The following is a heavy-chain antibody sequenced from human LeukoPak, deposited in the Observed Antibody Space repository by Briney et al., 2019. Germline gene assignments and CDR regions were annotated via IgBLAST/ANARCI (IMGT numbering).Heavy chain of an antibody. CDR2: IYSGGST. J-gene: IGHJ4*02. CDR3: AKVPSRHNYFDY. D-gene: IGHD6-6*01. CDR1: GFTVSSNY. Sequence: GGSLRLSCAASGFTVSSNYMSWVRQAPGKGLEWVSIIYSGGSTFYADSVKGRFTISRDNSKNTLYLQMNSLRAEDTAVYYCAKVPSRHNYFDYWDQGTLVTVSS. V-gene: IGHV3-53*01.